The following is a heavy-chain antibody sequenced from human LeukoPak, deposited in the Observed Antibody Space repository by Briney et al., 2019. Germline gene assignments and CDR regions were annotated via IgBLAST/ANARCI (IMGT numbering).Heavy chain of an antibody. J-gene: IGHJ4*02. Sequence: PGGSLRLSCAASGFTFSSYSMNWVRQAPGKGLEWVSYISSSGSTIYYADSVKGRFTISRDNAKNSLYLQMNSLRAEDTAVYYCARDVDYGDYVHRFDYWGQGTLVTVSS. V-gene: IGHV3-48*04. D-gene: IGHD4-17*01. CDR2: ISSSGSTI. CDR1: GFTFSSYS. CDR3: ARDVDYGDYVHRFDY.